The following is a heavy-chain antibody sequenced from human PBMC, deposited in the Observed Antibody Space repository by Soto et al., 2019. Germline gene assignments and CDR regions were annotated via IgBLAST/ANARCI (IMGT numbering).Heavy chain of an antibody. CDR3: AIRWEVTYVLSNFRPPFYYYGIGV. V-gene: IGHV5-51*01. CDR2: INPGDSHT. J-gene: IGHJ6*02. D-gene: IGHD3-10*02. CDR1: GYAFTNYW. Sequence: PGESLKISCKTSGYAFTNYWIGWVRQMPGKGLEWMGIINPGDSHTTYSPYFQGQVTISADKSISTAYLQWSTLKASDTATYYWAIRWEVTYVLSNFRPPFYYYGIGVWGQGTTVTVS.